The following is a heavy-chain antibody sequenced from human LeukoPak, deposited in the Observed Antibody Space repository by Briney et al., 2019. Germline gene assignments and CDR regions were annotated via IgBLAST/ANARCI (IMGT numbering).Heavy chain of an antibody. Sequence: PGGSLRLSCVTSGFTFGIYGMHWVRQAPGKGLEWVAVISDDGVDKYYANSVKGRFTISRDNAKNSLYLQMNSLRAEDTAVYYCARGPHYYDSSGYLNAYYYYGMDVWGQGTTVTVSS. CDR1: GFTFGIYG. V-gene: IGHV3-30*03. J-gene: IGHJ6*02. D-gene: IGHD3-22*01. CDR2: ISDDGVDK. CDR3: ARGPHYYDSSGYLNAYYYYGMDV.